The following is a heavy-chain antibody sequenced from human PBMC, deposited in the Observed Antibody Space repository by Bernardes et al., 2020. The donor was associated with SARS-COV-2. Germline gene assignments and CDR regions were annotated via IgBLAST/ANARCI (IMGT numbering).Heavy chain of an antibody. V-gene: IGHV4-39*01. D-gene: IGHD2-21*02. J-gene: IGHJ6*02. Sequence: SQTLPLTCTVSGGSISSSSYYWGWIRQPPGKGLEWIGSFYGGGTTYYNPSLQSRVTKSVDTSKNQFSLRLSSVTAADTAVYYCVGSSCGVDCYIGGLRSWDYGMDVWGQGTTVTVSS. CDR3: VGSSCGVDCYIGGLRSWDYGMDV. CDR1: GGSISSSSYY. CDR2: FYGGGTT.